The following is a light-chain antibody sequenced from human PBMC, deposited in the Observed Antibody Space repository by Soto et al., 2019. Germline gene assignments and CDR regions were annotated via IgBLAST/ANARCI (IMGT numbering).Light chain of an antibody. V-gene: IGKV3-20*01. Sequence: EIVLTQSPGTLSLSPGDRATLSCRASQSLSSSYLAWYQQKPGQAPRLLIYGASSRATGIPDRFSGSGSGTDFTLTISRLEPEDCAVYYCQQYGTSPYTFGQGTNLEIK. CDR3: QQYGTSPYT. CDR1: QSLSSSY. CDR2: GAS. J-gene: IGKJ2*01.